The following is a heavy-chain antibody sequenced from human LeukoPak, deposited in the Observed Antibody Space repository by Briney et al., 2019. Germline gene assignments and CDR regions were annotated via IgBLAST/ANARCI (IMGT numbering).Heavy chain of an antibody. D-gene: IGHD6-19*01. CDR1: GVSTTNGIYY. CDR2: VHNVGST. V-gene: IGHV4-39*01. Sequence: NPSETLSLTCTVSGVSTTNGIYYWAWIRQPRGKGLEWIGSVHNVGSTYYNLSLRSRVTMSIDTSKNQFSLRLNSVTAADTAVYYCARHAEYNSGWHFYLDHWGQGILVTVSS. CDR3: ARHAEYNSGWHFYLDH. J-gene: IGHJ4*02.